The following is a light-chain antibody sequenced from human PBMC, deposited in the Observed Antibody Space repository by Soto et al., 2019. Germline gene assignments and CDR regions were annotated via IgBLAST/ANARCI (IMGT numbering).Light chain of an antibody. CDR3: QQRSNWPLT. CDR2: DAS. V-gene: IGKV3-11*01. J-gene: IGKJ4*01. CDR1: QSVSSY. Sequence: EIVLTQSPATLSLSPGESATLSCRASQSVSSYLAWYQHTPGQAPRLLIYDASNRAAGIPARFSGSGSGTDFTLTISTLEPEDFAVYYWQQRSNWPLTFGGGTKVQIK.